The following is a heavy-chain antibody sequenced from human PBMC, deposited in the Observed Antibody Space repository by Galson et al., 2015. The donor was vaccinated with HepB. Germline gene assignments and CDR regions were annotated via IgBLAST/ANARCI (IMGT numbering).Heavy chain of an antibody. J-gene: IGHJ2*01. Sequence: SLRLSCAASRFTFSTHSMNWVRQAPGKGLEWIAYITGTGVIVYADSVQGRFTISRDNAKYPLFLQMNSLRDEDTAVYYCARDGRSPVEFWFDLWGRGTLVTVSS. CDR2: ITGTGVIV. CDR1: RFTFSTHS. D-gene: IGHD3-10*01. CDR3: ARDGRSPVEFWFDL. V-gene: IGHV3-48*02.